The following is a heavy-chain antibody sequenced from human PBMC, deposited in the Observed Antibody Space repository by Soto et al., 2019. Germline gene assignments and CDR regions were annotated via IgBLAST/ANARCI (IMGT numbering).Heavy chain of an antibody. J-gene: IGHJ5*02. CDR1: GGTFSSYA. Sequence: GASVKVSCKASGGTFSSYAISWVRQAPGQGLEWMGGIIPIFGTANYAQKFQGRVTITADESTSTAYMELSGLRSEDTAVYYCARTYTGLGLRGLNWFDPWGQGTLVTVSS. V-gene: IGHV1-69*13. CDR3: ARTYTGLGLRGLNWFDP. D-gene: IGHD3-10*01. CDR2: IIPIFGTA.